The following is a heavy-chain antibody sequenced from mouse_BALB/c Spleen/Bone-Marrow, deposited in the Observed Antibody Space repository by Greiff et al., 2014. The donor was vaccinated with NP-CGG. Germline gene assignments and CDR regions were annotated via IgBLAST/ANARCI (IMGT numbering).Heavy chain of an antibody. D-gene: IGHD2-14*01. CDR2: IDPYYGTT. CDR1: GHSFTGYN. Sequence: VQLQQSGPELEKPGASVKISCKASGHSFTGYNMNWVKQSHGKSLEWIGSIDPYYGTTTFDQKFKDKATLTVDKSSSTAYMQLKSLTSEDSAVYYCTRSRAYFRDWFAYWGQGTLVTVSA. CDR3: TRSRAYFRDWFAY. J-gene: IGHJ3*01. V-gene: IGHV1-39*01.